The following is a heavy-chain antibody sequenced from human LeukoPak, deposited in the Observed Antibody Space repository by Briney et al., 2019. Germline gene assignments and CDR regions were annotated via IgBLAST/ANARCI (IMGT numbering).Heavy chain of an antibody. CDR2: MNPNSGNT. D-gene: IGHD5-18*01. J-gene: IGHJ4*02. Sequence: VASVKVSCKASGYTFTSYDINWVRQAPGQGLEWMGWMNPNSGNTGYAQKFQGRVTMTRNTSISTAYMELSSLRSEDTAVYYCARGRGYSYGYIHWGQGTLVTVSS. V-gene: IGHV1-8*01. CDR3: ARGRGYSYGYIH. CDR1: GYTFTSYD.